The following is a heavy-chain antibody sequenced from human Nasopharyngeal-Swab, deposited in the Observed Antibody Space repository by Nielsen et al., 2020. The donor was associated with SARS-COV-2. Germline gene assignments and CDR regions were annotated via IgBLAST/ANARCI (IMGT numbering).Heavy chain of an antibody. Sequence: GASLKISCAVSGFTFSTYWMHWVRQAPGKGLVWVSRIKPDGSSVTYADSVKGRFTISRDNARNTLYLQMNSLRAEDAAVYYCARDSPYCTGGICSFDYWGHGTLVTVSS. CDR3: ARDSPYCTGGICSFDY. CDR2: IKPDGSSV. D-gene: IGHD2-8*02. V-gene: IGHV3-74*01. J-gene: IGHJ4*01. CDR1: GFTFSTYW.